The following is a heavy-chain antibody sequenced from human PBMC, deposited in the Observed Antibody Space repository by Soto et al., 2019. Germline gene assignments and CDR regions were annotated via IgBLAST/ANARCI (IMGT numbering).Heavy chain of an antibody. V-gene: IGHV5-10-1*01. CDR2: IDPSDSYT. J-gene: IGHJ5*02. CDR1: GYSFTSYW. Sequence: PGESLKISCKGSGYSFTSYWISWVRQMPGKGLEWMGRIDPSDSYTNYSPSFQGHVTISADKSISTAYLQWGSLKASDTAMYYCAGTYQLPYNWFDPWGQGTLVTVSS. D-gene: IGHD2-2*01. CDR3: AGTYQLPYNWFDP.